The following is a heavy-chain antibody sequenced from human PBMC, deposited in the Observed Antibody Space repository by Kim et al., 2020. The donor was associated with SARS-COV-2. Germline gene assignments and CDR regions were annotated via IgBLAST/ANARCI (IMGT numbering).Heavy chain of an antibody. Sequence: SETLSLTCTVSGGSISSYYWSWIRQPPGKGLEWIGYIYYSGSTNYNPSLKSRVTISVDTSKNQFSLKLSSVTAADTAVYYCARHAKLVESYYYYYGMDVWGQGTTVAVSS. D-gene: IGHD6-13*01. CDR1: GGSISSYY. CDR2: IYYSGST. V-gene: IGHV4-59*08. CDR3: ARHAKLVESYYYYYGMDV. J-gene: IGHJ6*02.